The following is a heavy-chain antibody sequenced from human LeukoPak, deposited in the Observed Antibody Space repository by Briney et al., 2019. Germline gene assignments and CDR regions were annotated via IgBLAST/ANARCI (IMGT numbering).Heavy chain of an antibody. V-gene: IGHV4-31*03. CDR3: AASSGVTLGHF. D-gene: IGHD3-16*01. J-gene: IGHJ4*02. CDR1: GGSISSGSHY. Sequence: SETLSLTCTVSGGSISSGSHYYNWIRQHPGKGLEWIGYIYYTGITSYNPSLKSRVTMPVDTSMNQVSLKVTSLTAADTAVYYCAASSGVTLGHFWGQGALVTVSS. CDR2: IYYTGIT.